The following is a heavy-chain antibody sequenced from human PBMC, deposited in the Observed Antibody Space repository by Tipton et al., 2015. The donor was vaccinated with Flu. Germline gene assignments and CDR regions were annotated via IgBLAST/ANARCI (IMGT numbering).Heavy chain of an antibody. D-gene: IGHD2-15*01. CDR1: GFTVSTSY. V-gene: IGHV3-53*01. CDR3: ARVGSRLNSYGMDV. Sequence: QLVQSGGGLIRPGGSLRLSCAVSGFTVSTSYMSWVRQPPGKGLEWVSIVYDDGRTYYADSVEGRFAISRDNSKNILYLQMNSLRAEDTAVYYCARVGSRLNSYGMDVWGQGTTVTVSS. J-gene: IGHJ6*02. CDR2: VYDDGRT.